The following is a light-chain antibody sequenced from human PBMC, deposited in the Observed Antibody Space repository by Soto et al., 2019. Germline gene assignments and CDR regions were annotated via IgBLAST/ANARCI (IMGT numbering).Light chain of an antibody. CDR2: GTS. V-gene: IGLV1-40*01. CDR1: ISNIGAGYD. Sequence: QSILSQPPSVSGAPGQRVNISCTGTISNIGAGYDVHWYQQLPGTAPKLVIFGTSDRPSGVPDRFSGSKSGTSASLAIIGLRAEDEADFYCQSYDSSLSVWVFGGGTKVTVL. J-gene: IGLJ3*02. CDR3: QSYDSSLSVWV.